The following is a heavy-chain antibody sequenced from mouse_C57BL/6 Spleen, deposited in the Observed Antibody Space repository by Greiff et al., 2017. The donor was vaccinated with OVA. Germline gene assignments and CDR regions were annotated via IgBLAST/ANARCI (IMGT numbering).Heavy chain of an antibody. D-gene: IGHD3-3*01. CDR3: ARGPREDYVAMDY. J-gene: IGHJ4*01. CDR2: LYTGDGDT. CDR1: GYAFSSSW. Sequence: VQLQQSGPELVKPGASVKISCKASGYAFSSSWMNWVKQRPGKGLEWIGRLYTGDGDTNYNGKFKGKATLTADKSSSTAYMQLSSLTSEDSAVYFCARGPREDYVAMDYWGQGTSVTVSS. V-gene: IGHV1-82*01.